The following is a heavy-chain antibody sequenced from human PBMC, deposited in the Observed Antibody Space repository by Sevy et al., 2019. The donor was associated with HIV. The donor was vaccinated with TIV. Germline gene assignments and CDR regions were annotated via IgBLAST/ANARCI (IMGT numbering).Heavy chain of an antibody. J-gene: IGHJ4*02. CDR2: IYYSGST. CDR1: GGSISSSSYY. Sequence: SETLSLTCTVSGGSISSSSYYWGWIRQPPGKGLEWIGSIYYSGSTYYNPSLKSRVTISVATSKNQFSLKLSSVTAADTAGYYCARHGGSYYDFWSGYYKGLYFDYWGQGTLVTVSS. V-gene: IGHV4-39*01. CDR3: ARHGGSYYDFWSGYYKGLYFDY. D-gene: IGHD3-3*01.